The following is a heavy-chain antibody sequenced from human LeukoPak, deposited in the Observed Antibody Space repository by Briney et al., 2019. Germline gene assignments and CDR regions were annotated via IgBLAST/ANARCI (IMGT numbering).Heavy chain of an antibody. J-gene: IGHJ5*02. V-gene: IGHV4-59*01. D-gene: IGHD3-22*01. CDR3: AREDSGTSGYVFDP. CDR2: LSYSGST. CDR1: GGSISDYY. Sequence: SETLSLTCTVSGGSISDYYWNWIRQPPGKGLEWIGYLSYSGSTNYNPSFKSRVTISVDTSKNQFSLKLSSVTAADTAVYYCAREDSGTSGYVFDPWGQGTLVTVSS.